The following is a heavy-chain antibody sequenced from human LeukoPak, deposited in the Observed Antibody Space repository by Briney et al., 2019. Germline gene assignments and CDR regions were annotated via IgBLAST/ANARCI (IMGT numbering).Heavy chain of an antibody. V-gene: IGHV1-2*02. CDR3: ARDGALDF. CDR2: INPNSGGT. Sequence: ASVKVSGKASGYTFTDYYMHWVRQAPGQGLEWMGWINPNSGGTKYAQKFQGRVTLTRDTSISTAYMELRGLRSDDTAAYYCARDGALDFWGQGTLVTVSS. D-gene: IGHD3-16*01. J-gene: IGHJ4*02. CDR1: GYTFTDYY.